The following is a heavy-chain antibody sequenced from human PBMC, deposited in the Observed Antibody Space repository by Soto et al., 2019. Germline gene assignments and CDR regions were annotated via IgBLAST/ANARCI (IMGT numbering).Heavy chain of an antibody. CDR3: ARESGENWTYEAH. CDR2: ITVNGIT. J-gene: IGHJ1*01. V-gene: IGHV4-4*07. Sequence: QVPPLGSGPGLGEPLGTLAPNSTGSGSYVRDFFLGWVPPAAGKGLEWVGRITVNGITQYTPSFRSRVTMSMDTSRNQFSLNLQSATAADTALYYCARESGENWTYEAHWGQGTLVTVSS. CDR1: GSYVRDFF. D-gene: IGHD1-7*01.